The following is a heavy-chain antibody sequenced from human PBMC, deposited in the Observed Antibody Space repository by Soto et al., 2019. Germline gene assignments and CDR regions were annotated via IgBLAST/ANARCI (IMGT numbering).Heavy chain of an antibody. Sequence: PGDSLKISCKASGYTFTSYWIGWVRQMPGKGLEWMGIIYPGDSDTRYSPSFQGQVTISADKSISTAYLQWSSPKASDTAMYYCSRGEYSYGYVDDWGQGTLVTVAS. V-gene: IGHV5-51*01. J-gene: IGHJ4*02. CDR1: GYTFTSYW. CDR3: SRGEYSYGYVDD. CDR2: IYPGDSDT. D-gene: IGHD5-18*01.